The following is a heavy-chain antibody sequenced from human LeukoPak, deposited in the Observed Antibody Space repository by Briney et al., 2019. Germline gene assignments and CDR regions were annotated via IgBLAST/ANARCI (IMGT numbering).Heavy chain of an antibody. Sequence: GGSLRLSCAASGFTFSNYWMHWVRQAPGKGLVWVSRINSDGITITYADSVKGRFTISRDNAKNTLYLQMNSLRAEDTAVYYCLRDLNWSLDQWGQGTLVTVSS. CDR2: INSDGITI. J-gene: IGHJ4*02. CDR3: LRDLNWSLDQ. CDR1: GFTFSNYW. D-gene: IGHD1-20*01. V-gene: IGHV3-74*01.